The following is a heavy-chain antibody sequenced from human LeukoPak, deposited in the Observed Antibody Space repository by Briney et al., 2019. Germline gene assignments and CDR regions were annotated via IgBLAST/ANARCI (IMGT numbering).Heavy chain of an antibody. CDR1: GYTFTSYD. D-gene: IGHD6-13*01. CDR3: ARGRIAAAGTRVISYYYYYMDV. J-gene: IGHJ6*03. Sequence: ASVKVSCKASGYTFTSYDINWVRQATGQGLEWMGWMNPNSGNTGYAQKFQGRVTMTRNTSISTAYMELSSLRSEDTAVYYCARGRIAAAGTRVISYYYYYMDVWGKGTTVTISS. V-gene: IGHV1-8*01. CDR2: MNPNSGNT.